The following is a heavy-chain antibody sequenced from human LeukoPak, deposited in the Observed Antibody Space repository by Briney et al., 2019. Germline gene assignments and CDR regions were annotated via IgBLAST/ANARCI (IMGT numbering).Heavy chain of an antibody. Sequence: GGSLRLSCAVSGITLSNYGMSWVRQAPGKGLEWVAGISDSGGRTNYADSVKGRFTISRDNPKNTLYLQMNSLRAEDTAVYFCAKRGVAIRVILVGFHKEAYYFDSRGQGALVTVSS. V-gene: IGHV3-23*01. CDR2: ISDSGGRT. CDR3: AKRGVAIRVILVGFHKEAYYFDS. D-gene: IGHD3-22*01. J-gene: IGHJ4*02. CDR1: GITLSNYG.